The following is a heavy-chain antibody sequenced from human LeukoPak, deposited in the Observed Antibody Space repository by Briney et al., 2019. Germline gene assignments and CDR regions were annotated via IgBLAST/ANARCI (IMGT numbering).Heavy chain of an antibody. CDR1: GYTFTGYY. D-gene: IGHD3-22*01. J-gene: IGHJ3*02. CDR3: ARGRRHQDTSGYHAFAI. Sequence: GASVKVSYKASGYTFTGYYIHWVRQAPGQGLEWMGCINPNSDETAYVQKLQGRVTVTRDTSISKAYMELSRLGSDDTAVYYCARGRRHQDTSGYHAFAIWGQGTMVTVSS. CDR2: INPNSDET. V-gene: IGHV1-2*02.